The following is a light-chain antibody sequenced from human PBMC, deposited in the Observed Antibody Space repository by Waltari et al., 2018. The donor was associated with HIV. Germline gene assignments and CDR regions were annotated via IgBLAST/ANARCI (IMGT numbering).Light chain of an antibody. V-gene: IGLV2-23*02. CDR1: SGHVWSYNL. J-gene: IGLJ2*01. CDR3: SSYAGSHTLI. CDR2: EVS. Sequence: QSALTQPASVSGSPGQSITISCTESSGHVWSYNLLSWYQLLPGKVPKLLIYEVSKRPSVVSNRFSGSKSDTTASLTISGLQADDEADYYCSSYAGSHTLIFGGGTKLTVL.